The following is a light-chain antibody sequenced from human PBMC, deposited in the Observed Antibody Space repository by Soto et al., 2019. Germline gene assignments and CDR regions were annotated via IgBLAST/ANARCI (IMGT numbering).Light chain of an antibody. CDR1: QSISGY. CDR2: AAS. V-gene: IGKV1-39*01. Sequence: DIQMTQSPSTLSSSVGDRVTITVLASQSISGYLNWYQKKSGQAPRLLMYAASSLQSGVPSRFSGSGSGTDFTLTISSLQPEDSATYYCQQSDSMPWTFGQGTQGG. J-gene: IGKJ1*01. CDR3: QQSDSMPWT.